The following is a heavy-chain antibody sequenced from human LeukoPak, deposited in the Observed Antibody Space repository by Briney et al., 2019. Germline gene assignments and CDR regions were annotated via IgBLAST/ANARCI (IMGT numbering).Heavy chain of an antibody. J-gene: IGHJ3*02. D-gene: IGHD4-23*01. V-gene: IGHV3-23*01. CDR1: GFTFSSYA. CDR2: ISGSGGST. Sequence: GGSLRLSCAASGFTFSSYAMSWVRRAPGKGLEWVSAISGSGGSTYYADSVKGRFTISRDNSKNTLYLQMNSLRAEDTAVYYCAKGGNSSDAFDIWGQGTMVTVSS. CDR3: AKGGNSSDAFDI.